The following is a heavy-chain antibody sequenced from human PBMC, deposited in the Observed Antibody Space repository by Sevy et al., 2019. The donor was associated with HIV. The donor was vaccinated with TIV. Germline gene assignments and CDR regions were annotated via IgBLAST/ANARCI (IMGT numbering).Heavy chain of an antibody. Sequence: ASVKVSCKASGDTFGNYAIAWVRQAPGQGLEWVGGIIPVFGSANSAQKFQDRVTITADVSTSTAYMELMRLRSEDTAVYYCARSNPDGYNYSYYYGMDVWGQGTTVTVSS. D-gene: IGHD5-12*01. V-gene: IGHV1-69*13. CDR1: GDTFGNYA. J-gene: IGHJ6*02. CDR2: IIPVFGSA. CDR3: ARSNPDGYNYSYYYGMDV.